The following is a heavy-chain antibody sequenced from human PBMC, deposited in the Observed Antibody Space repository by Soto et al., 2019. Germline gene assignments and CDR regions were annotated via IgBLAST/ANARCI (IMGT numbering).Heavy chain of an antibody. V-gene: IGHV4-59*01. CDR2: IYYSGST. D-gene: IGHD5-12*01. CDR1: GVSISSYY. CDR3: ARDSGDGYDAFDI. J-gene: IGHJ3*02. Sequence: PSETLSLTCTVSGVSISSYYWSWIRQPPGKGLEWIGYIYYSGSTNYNPSLKSRVTISVDTSKNQFSLKLSSVTAADTAVYYCARDSGDGYDAFDIWGQGTMVTVSS.